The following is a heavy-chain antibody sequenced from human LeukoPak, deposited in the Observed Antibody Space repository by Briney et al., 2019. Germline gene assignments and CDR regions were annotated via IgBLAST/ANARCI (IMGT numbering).Heavy chain of an antibody. D-gene: IGHD6-13*01. CDR3: ARGFMTGGIAATDDAFDI. Sequence: ASVKVSCKASGGTFSSYAISWVRQAPGQGLEWMGGIVPIVGTTNYAQKFQGRVTITADESTSTAYMELSSLRSGDTAVYYCARGFMTGGIAATDDAFDIWGQGTMVTVSS. CDR1: GGTFSSYA. CDR2: IVPIVGTT. J-gene: IGHJ3*02. V-gene: IGHV1-69*13.